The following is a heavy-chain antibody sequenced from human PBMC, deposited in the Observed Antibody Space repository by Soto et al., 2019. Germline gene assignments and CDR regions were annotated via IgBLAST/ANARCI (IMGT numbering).Heavy chain of an antibody. J-gene: IGHJ4*02. CDR3: ARDTSRGEYDY. D-gene: IGHD3-10*01. Sequence: QVQLVQSGAEVKKPGASVKVSCKASGYTFTSYGISWVRQAPGQGLEWMGWINVYNGNTNYAQKLQGRVTMTTDTSTSTAYLDLRSLRSDATVVYFCARDTSRGEYDYWGQGTLVTVSP. CDR2: INVYNGNT. V-gene: IGHV1-18*01. CDR1: GYTFTSYG.